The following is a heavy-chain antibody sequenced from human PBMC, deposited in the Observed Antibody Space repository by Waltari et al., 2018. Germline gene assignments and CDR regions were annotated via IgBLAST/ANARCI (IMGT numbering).Heavy chain of an antibody. D-gene: IGHD3-10*01. Sequence: QVQLQQWGAGLLKPSETLSLTCAVYGGSFSGYSLSWICQPPGKGLDWIGEINHSGSTNYNTSLKSRVTISVDTSKNQFSLNLSSVTAADTAVYYCARSLRAYYYGSGAFDYWGQGTLVTVSS. CDR2: INHSGST. CDR3: ARSLRAYYYGSGAFDY. J-gene: IGHJ4*02. V-gene: IGHV4-34*01. CDR1: GGSFSGYS.